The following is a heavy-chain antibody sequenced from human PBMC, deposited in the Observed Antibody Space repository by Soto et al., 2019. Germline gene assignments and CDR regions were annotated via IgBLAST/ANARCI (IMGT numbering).Heavy chain of an antibody. CDR3: ARGWLLWFGELYYYYGMDV. CDR2: INHSGST. CDR1: GGSFSGDY. V-gene: IGHV4-34*01. J-gene: IGHJ6*02. Sequence: SETLSLTCAVYGGSFSGDYWGWIRQPPGKVLEWIGEINHSGSTNYNPSLKSRVTISVDASKNQFSLKLSSVTAADTAVYYCARGWLLWFGELYYYYGMDVWGQGTTVNVSS. D-gene: IGHD3-10*01.